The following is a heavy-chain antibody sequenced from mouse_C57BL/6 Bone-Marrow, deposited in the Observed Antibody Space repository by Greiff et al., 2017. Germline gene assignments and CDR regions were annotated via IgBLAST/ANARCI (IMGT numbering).Heavy chain of an antibody. CDR3: ALPSYYSNYRFAY. CDR2: IDPANGNT. D-gene: IGHD2-5*01. V-gene: IGHV14-3*01. Sequence: VQLQQSVAELVRPGASVKLSCTASGFNIKNTYMHWVKQRPEQGLEWIGRIDPANGNTKYAPKFQGKATITADTSSNPAYLQLSSLTSEDTAIYYCALPSYYSNYRFAYWGQGTLVTVSA. CDR1: GFNIKNTY. J-gene: IGHJ3*01.